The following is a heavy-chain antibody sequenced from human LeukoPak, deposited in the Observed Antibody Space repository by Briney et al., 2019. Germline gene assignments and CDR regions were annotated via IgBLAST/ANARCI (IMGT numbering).Heavy chain of an antibody. D-gene: IGHD3-22*01. V-gene: IGHV3-21*01. CDR2: ISSSSSYI. CDR1: GFTFSSYS. CDR3: ARDGYYDSSGYYYTDAFDI. Sequence: PGGSLRLSCAASGFTFSSYSMNWVRQAPGKGLEWVSSISSSSSYIYYADSVKGRFTISRDNAKSSLYLQMNSLRAEDTAVYYCARDGYYDSSGYYYTDAFDIWGQGTMVTVSS. J-gene: IGHJ3*02.